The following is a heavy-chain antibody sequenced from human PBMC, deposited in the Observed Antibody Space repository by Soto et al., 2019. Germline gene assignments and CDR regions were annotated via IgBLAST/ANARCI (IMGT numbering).Heavy chain of an antibody. CDR1: GFTLSDSS. J-gene: IGHJ6*02. D-gene: IGHD5-18*01. Sequence: EVQLVESGGGLVQPGGSLRLSCAASGFTLSDSSIHWVRQASGKGLEWIGRVQSKTKSYATLYAESVKGRFTISRDDSKNTAYLQMDSLKTEDTAVYYCTRYVATAMWDGWG. V-gene: IGHV3-73*02. CDR3: TRYVATAMWDG. CDR2: VQSKTKSYAT.